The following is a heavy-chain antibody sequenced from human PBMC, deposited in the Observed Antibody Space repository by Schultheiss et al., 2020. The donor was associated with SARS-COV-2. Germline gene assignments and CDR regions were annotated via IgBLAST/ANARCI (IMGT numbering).Heavy chain of an antibody. J-gene: IGHJ6*02. CDR3: TRTALRQQEEYGMDV. D-gene: IGHD4-17*01. Sequence: GGSLRLSCAASGFTFSSYGMHWVRQAPGKGLEWVAVISYDGSNKYYADSVKGRFTISRDNSKNTLYLQMNSLRAEDTAVYYCTRTALRQQEEYGMDVWGQGTTVTVSS. CDR1: GFTFSSYG. V-gene: IGHV3-30*06. CDR2: ISYDGSNK.